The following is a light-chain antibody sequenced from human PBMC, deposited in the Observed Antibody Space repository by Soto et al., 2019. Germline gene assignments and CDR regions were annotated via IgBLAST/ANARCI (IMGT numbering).Light chain of an antibody. CDR2: RAS. J-gene: IGKJ5*01. CDR1: QSINSN. Sequence: EIVMTQSPATLSLSPGERATLSCRASQSINSNLAWYQQKPGQAPRLFIFRASSRATGLPARFSASGSGTYFNLTISRLEPEDFAVYYCQQYGSSPITFGQGTRLEIK. CDR3: QQYGSSPIT. V-gene: IGKV3-15*01.